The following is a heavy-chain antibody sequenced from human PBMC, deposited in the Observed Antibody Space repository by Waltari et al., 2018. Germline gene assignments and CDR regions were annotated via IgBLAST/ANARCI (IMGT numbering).Heavy chain of an antibody. CDR1: GFTFSRYW. Sequence: EVQLVESGGGLVQPGGSLRLSCGASGFTFSRYWMSWVRQTPGKGLQWVANINCDGSQTYYVDSVKGRFTISRDNAKNSVFLQMNSLRVEDTAVYYCAKSRGFEYWGQGALITVSS. J-gene: IGHJ4*02. CDR3: AKSRGFEY. D-gene: IGHD2-2*01. CDR2: INCDGSQT. V-gene: IGHV3-7*01.